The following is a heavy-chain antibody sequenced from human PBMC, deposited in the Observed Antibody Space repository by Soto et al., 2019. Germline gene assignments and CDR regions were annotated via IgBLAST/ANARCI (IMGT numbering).Heavy chain of an antibody. J-gene: IGHJ5*02. CDR3: TTLLVPRNWFDP. CDR1: GGSISSGGYS. V-gene: IGHV4-30-2*01. D-gene: IGHD1-26*01. Sequence: SETLSLTCAVSGGSISSGGYSWTWIRQPPGKGLEWVGYIYHSGGTYYSPSLKSRVTMSVDRSKNQFSLKLSSVTAADTAVYYCTTLLVPRNWFDPWGQGTLVTVSS. CDR2: IYHSGGT.